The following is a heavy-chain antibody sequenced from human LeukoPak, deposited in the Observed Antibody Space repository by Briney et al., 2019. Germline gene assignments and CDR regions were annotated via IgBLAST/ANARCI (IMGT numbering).Heavy chain of an antibody. J-gene: IGHJ3*02. D-gene: IGHD2-2*01. CDR1: GFTFSSYS. Sequence: PGGSLRLSRAASGFTFSSYSMNWVRQAPGKGLEWVSSISSSSSYIYYADSVKGRFTTSRDNAKNSLYLQMNSLRAEDTAVYYCARVYCSSTSCPNHDAFDIWGQGTMVTVSS. V-gene: IGHV3-21*01. CDR3: ARVYCSSTSCPNHDAFDI. CDR2: ISSSSSYI.